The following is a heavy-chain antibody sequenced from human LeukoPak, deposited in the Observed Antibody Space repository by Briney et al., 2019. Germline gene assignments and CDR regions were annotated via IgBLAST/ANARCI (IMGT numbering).Heavy chain of an antibody. CDR2: ISYDGSNK. CDR3: ARGSGGDRYFDY. Sequence: GGSLRFSCAASGFTFNSYAMHWVRQAPGKGLEWVAVISYDGSNKYYADSVKGRFTISRDNSKNTLYLQMNSLRAEDTAVYYCARGSGGDRYFDYWGQGTLVTVSS. D-gene: IGHD2-21*02. V-gene: IGHV3-30-3*01. J-gene: IGHJ4*02. CDR1: GFTFNSYA.